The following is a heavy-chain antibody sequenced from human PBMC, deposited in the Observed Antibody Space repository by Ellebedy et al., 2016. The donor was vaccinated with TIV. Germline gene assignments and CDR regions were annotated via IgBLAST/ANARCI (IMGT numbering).Heavy chain of an antibody. J-gene: IGHJ4*02. D-gene: IGHD3-22*01. CDR3: AARPLYYYDSSGYYLLDY. V-gene: IGHV1-24*01. CDR2: FDPEDGEA. Sequence: ASVKVSXXVSGYTLTELSMHWVRQAPGKGLEWMGGFDPEDGEAIYAQKFQGRVTMTEDTSTDTAYMELSSLRSEDTAVYYCAARPLYYYDSSGYYLLDYWGQGTLVTVSS. CDR1: GYTLTELS.